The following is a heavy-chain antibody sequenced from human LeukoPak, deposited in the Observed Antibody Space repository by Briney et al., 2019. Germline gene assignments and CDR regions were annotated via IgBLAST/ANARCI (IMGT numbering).Heavy chain of an antibody. Sequence: PGGSLRLSCAASGFTMSHYGVSWVRQAPGKGLEWISGIRSAVETTHYADSMKGRFIISRDDSKNALSLQLNSLRPEDTALYYCAKHFCTGLDCSLFDSWGQGTLVTVSS. CDR3: AKHFCTGLDCSLFDS. D-gene: IGHD3/OR15-3a*01. V-gene: IGHV3-23*01. CDR2: IRSAVETT. CDR1: GFTMSHYG. J-gene: IGHJ4*02.